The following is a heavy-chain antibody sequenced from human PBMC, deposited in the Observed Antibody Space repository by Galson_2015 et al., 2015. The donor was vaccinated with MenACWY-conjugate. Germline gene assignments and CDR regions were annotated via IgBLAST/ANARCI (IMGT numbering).Heavy chain of an antibody. Sequence: LRLSCAASGFTVSSHYMNWVRQAPGKGLEWVSLINSEGNTHYADSASVKGRFTISRDDSKNSLYLQMNSLKTEDTAVYFCATLVTNSVYEDYWGPGTLVTVSS. D-gene: IGHD2-8*01. CDR2: INSEGNTHYA. CDR1: GFTVSSHY. J-gene: IGHJ4*02. CDR3: ATLVTNSVYEDY. V-gene: IGHV3-72*01.